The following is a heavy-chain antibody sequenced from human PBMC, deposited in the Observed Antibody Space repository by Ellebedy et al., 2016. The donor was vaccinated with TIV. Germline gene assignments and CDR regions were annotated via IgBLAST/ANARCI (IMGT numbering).Heavy chain of an antibody. CDR2: IYNDGSST. Sequence: GESLKISCDASGFTFRDYYMSWIRQAPGKGLVWVSRIYNDGSSTSYADSVEGRFTISRDNPKNTVYLQMNSLRVEDTAVYYCVRDGSYDYGDYWGQGTVVTVSS. D-gene: IGHD3-16*01. J-gene: IGHJ4*02. CDR1: GFTFRDYY. V-gene: IGHV3-74*01. CDR3: VRDGSYDYGDY.